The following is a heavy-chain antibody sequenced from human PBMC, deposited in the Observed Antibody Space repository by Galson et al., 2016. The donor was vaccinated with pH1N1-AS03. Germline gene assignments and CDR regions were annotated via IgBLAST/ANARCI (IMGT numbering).Heavy chain of an antibody. J-gene: IGHJ4*02. CDR3: ARGYCTGGSCYGQFDH. Sequence: SLRLSCAASGFIFSSYCMYWVRQAPGKGQEWVAVIWFGGNDKYYADSVKGRFTFSRDNSKNSVFLQMNSLRPDDTAVYYCARGYCTGGSCYGQFDHWGQGTLVTVSS. CDR2: IWFGGNDK. CDR1: GFIFSSYC. D-gene: IGHD2-15*01. V-gene: IGHV3-33*01.